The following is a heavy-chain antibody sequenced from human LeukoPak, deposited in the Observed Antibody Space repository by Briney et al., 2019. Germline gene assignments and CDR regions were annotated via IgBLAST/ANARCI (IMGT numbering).Heavy chain of an antibody. J-gene: IGHJ3*02. V-gene: IGHV4-30-2*01. CDR2: IYHSGST. D-gene: IGHD3-22*01. CDR1: GGSISSGGYY. Sequence: SETLSLTCTVSGGSISSGGYYWSWIRQPPGKGLEWIGYIYHSGSTYYNPSLKSRVTISVDTSKDQFSLKLRSVTAADTAVYYCARHYYDSSGYDAFDIWGQGTMVTVSS. CDR3: ARHYYDSSGYDAFDI.